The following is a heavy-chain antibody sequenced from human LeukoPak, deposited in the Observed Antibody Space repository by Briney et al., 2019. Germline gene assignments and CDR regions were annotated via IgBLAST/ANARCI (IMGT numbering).Heavy chain of an antibody. CDR1: GFTLTDNY. J-gene: IGHJ4*02. V-gene: IGHV3-11*04. CDR2: INNVGNII. CDR3: DLGTVYY. D-gene: IGHD1-14*01. Sequence: GGSLRLSCAASGFTLTDNYMSWIRQAPGKGLEWVAYINNVGNIIYYAGSVKGRFTISRDNAKQSLYLQMNSLRAEDTATRPEDLGTVYYWGRGTLVTVSS.